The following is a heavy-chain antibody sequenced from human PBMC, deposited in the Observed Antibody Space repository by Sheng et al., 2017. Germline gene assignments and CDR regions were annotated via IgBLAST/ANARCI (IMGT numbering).Heavy chain of an antibody. V-gene: IGHV1-69-2*01. Sequence: EVQLVQSGAELKKPGTIVKISCKLSGSTFTDYHMHWVQQAPGKGLEWVGLIDPEDGEIKYAERFQGRVAITADTSTDTTYMELSSLRSEDTAIYFCARDAFLERFDYWGQGTLVPVSS. CDR1: GSTFTDYH. CDR3: ARDAFLERFDY. J-gene: IGHJ4*02. CDR2: IDPEDGEI. D-gene: IGHD3-3*01.